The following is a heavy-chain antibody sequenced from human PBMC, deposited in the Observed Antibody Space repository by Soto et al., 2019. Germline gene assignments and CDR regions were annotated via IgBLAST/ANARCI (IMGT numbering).Heavy chain of an antibody. CDR1: AFTFRRYA. Sequence: GGSLRLSCAASAFTFRRYAMSWVRQSPGKGLEWVSAISGSGGSTYYADSVKGRFTISRDNSKNTLYLQMNSLRAEDTAVYYCATLMTTVVFDYWGQGSRGTVAS. CDR3: ATLMTTVVFDY. J-gene: IGHJ4*02. D-gene: IGHD4-17*01. V-gene: IGHV3-23*01. CDR2: ISGSGGST.